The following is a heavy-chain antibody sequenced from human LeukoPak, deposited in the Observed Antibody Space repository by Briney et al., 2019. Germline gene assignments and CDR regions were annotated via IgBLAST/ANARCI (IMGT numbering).Heavy chain of an antibody. Sequence: PGGSLRLSCAASGFTFSSYSMNWLRPAPGKGLEWVSYISSSSSTIYYADSVRGRFTIYRDNAKNSLYLQMNSLRAQDTAFYSCARNPQQLVTYYYYYYMDVWGKGGTVTVSS. CDR2: ISSSSSTI. V-gene: IGHV3-48*01. J-gene: IGHJ6*03. CDR1: GFTFSSYS. D-gene: IGHD6-13*01. CDR3: ARNPQQLVTYYYYYYMDV.